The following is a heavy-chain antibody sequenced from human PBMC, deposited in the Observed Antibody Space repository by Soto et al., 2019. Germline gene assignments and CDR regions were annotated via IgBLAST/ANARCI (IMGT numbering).Heavy chain of an antibody. CDR2: INHSGST. J-gene: IGHJ6*02. D-gene: IGHD3-22*01. Sequence: SETLSLTCAVYGGSFSGYYWSWIRQPPGKGLEWIGEINHSGSTNYNPSLKSRVTISVDTSKNQFSLKPTSVTAADTAVYYCARTSYYDSSGYYGMDVWGQGTTVTVSS. CDR3: ARTSYYDSSGYYGMDV. V-gene: IGHV4-34*01. CDR1: GGSFSGYY.